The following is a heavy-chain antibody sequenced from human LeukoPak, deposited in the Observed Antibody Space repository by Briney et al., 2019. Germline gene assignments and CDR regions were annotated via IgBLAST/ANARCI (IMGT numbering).Heavy chain of an antibody. D-gene: IGHD6-13*01. CDR2: INPNSGGT. CDR3: ARISGAAGTTRYYFDY. Sequence: GASVKVSCKASGYTFTGYYMHWVRQAPGQGLEWMGWINPNSGGTNYAQKFQGRVTMTRDTSISTAYMELSRLRSDDTAVYYCARISGAAGTTRYYFDYWGQGTLVTVSS. J-gene: IGHJ4*02. CDR1: GYTFTGYY. V-gene: IGHV1-2*02.